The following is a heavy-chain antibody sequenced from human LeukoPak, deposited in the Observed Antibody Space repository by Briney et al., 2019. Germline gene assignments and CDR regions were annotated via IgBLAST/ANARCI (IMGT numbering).Heavy chain of an antibody. Sequence: ASVKVSCKVSGYTLTELSMHWVRLAPGKGLEWMGGSDPEDGETIYAQKFQGRVTMTEDTSTDTAYMELSSLRSEDTAVYYCATVGILRFLEWLLLIDYYYYGMDVWGQGTTVTVSS. CDR3: ATVGILRFLEWLLLIDYYYYGMDV. J-gene: IGHJ6*02. D-gene: IGHD3-3*01. V-gene: IGHV1-24*01. CDR1: GYTLTELS. CDR2: SDPEDGET.